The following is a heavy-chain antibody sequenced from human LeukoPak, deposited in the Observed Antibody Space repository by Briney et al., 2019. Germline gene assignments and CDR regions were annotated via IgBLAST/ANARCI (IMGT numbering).Heavy chain of an antibody. Sequence: PSETLSLTYTVSGGPISSSSYYWGWIRQPPGKGLEWIGSIYYSGSTYYNPSLKSRVTISVDTSKNQFSLKLSSVTAADTAVYYCARRGSGGSEFDYWGQGTLVTVSS. CDR1: GGPISSSSYY. J-gene: IGHJ4*02. D-gene: IGHD6-25*01. V-gene: IGHV4-39*01. CDR3: ARRGSGGSEFDY. CDR2: IYYSGST.